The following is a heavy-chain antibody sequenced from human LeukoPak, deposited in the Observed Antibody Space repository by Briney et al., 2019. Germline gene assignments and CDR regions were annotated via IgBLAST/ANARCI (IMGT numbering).Heavy chain of an antibody. CDR1: GFTFSSYS. Sequence: GGSLRLSCAASGFTFSSYSMNWVRQAPGKGLEWVSYISSSSSTIYYADSVKGRFTISRDNAQNSLYLQMNSLRAEDTAVYYCAREVGATPLSYYYYYYMDVWGKGTTVTVSS. J-gene: IGHJ6*03. CDR2: ISSSSSTI. V-gene: IGHV3-48*01. D-gene: IGHD1-26*01. CDR3: AREVGATPLSYYYYYYMDV.